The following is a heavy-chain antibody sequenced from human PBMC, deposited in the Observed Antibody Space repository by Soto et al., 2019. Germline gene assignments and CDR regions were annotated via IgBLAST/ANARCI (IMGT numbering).Heavy chain of an antibody. Sequence: QVQLVQSGAEEKKPGASVKVSCKASGYTFTGYAMPWVRQAPGQRLEWMGWINAGNGNTKYSQKFKGRVTITRDTSASTAYMELSSLRSEDTAVYYCARAVAVPADFDYWGQGTLVTVSS. V-gene: IGHV1-3*05. CDR3: ARAVAVPADFDY. CDR1: GYTFTGYA. D-gene: IGHD6-19*01. J-gene: IGHJ4*02. CDR2: INAGNGNT.